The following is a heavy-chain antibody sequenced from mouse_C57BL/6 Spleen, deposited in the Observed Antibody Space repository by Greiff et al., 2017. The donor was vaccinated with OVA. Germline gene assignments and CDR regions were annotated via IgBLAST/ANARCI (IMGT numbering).Heavy chain of an antibody. D-gene: IGHD2-5*01. J-gene: IGHJ2*01. CDR2: IHPNSGST. CDR1: GYTFTSYW. V-gene: IGHV1-64*01. Sequence: QVQLQQPGAELVKPGASVKLSCKASGYTFTSYWMNWVKQRPGQGLEWIGMIHPNSGSTNYTEKFKSKATLTVDKSSSTAYMQLSSLTSEDSAVYYWAREGGGYYSNYGGYFDYRGQGTTLTVSS. CDR3: AREGGGYYSNYGGYFDY.